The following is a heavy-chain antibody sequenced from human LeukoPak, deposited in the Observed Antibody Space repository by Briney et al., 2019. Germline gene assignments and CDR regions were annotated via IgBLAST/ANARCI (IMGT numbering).Heavy chain of an antibody. V-gene: IGHV1-8*01. CDR2: MNPNSGNT. CDR1: GYTFTSYD. CDR3: ARGNIAAAGTSAPDY. D-gene: IGHD6-13*01. Sequence: GASVKVSCKASGYTFTSYDINWVRQATGQGLEWMGWMNPNSGNTGYAQKFQGRVTMTRDTSTSTVYMELSSLRSEDTAVYYCARGNIAAAGTSAPDYWDQGTLVTVSS. J-gene: IGHJ4*02.